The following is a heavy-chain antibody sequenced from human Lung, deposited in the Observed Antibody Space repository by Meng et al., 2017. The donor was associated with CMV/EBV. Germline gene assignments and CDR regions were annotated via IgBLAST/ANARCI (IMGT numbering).Heavy chain of an antibody. J-gene: IGHJ6*02. V-gene: IGHV5-51*01. Sequence: XVSXKGSGYSFTSYWIGWVRQMPGKGLEWMGIIYPGDSDTRYSPSFQGQVTISADKSISTAYLQWSSLKASDTAMYYCARSFYDFWSGYTDYYYGMDVWXQGTTVTVSS. CDR1: GYSFTSYW. CDR2: IYPGDSDT. CDR3: ARSFYDFWSGYTDYYYGMDV. D-gene: IGHD3-3*01.